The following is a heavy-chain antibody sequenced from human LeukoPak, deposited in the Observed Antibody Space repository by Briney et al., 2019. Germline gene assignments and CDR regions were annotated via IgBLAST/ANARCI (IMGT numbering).Heavy chain of an antibody. CDR3: AREPRYSYGLSFHWFDP. V-gene: IGHV5-51*01. J-gene: IGHJ5*02. Sequence: GESLKISCKGSGYSFTSYWIGWVRQMPGKGLEWMGIIYPGDSDTRYSPSFQGQVTISADKSISTAYLQWSSLKASDTAMYYCAREPRYSYGLSFHWFDPWGQGTLVTVSS. D-gene: IGHD5-18*01. CDR1: GYSFTSYW. CDR2: IYPGDSDT.